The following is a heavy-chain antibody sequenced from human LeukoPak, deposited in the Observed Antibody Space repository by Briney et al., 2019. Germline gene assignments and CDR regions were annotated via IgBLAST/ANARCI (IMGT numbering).Heavy chain of an antibody. CDR2: ISAYNGNT. V-gene: IGHV1-18*01. Sequence: ASVKVSCKASGYTFTSYGISWVRQAPGQGLEWMGWISAYNGNTNYAQKLQGRVTMTTDTSTSTAYMELRSLRSEDTAVYYCARNWDYYGSGSYDYWGQGTLVTVSS. J-gene: IGHJ4*02. CDR1: GYTFTSYG. CDR3: ARNWDYYGSGSYDY. D-gene: IGHD3-10*01.